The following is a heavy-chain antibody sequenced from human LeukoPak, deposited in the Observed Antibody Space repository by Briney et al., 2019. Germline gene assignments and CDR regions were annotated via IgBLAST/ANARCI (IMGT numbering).Heavy chain of an antibody. D-gene: IGHD1-14*01. J-gene: IGHJ4*02. CDR1: GFSLSTRGVG. CDR2: IYWDDDK. V-gene: IGHV2-5*02. Sequence: ESGPTLLKPTQTLTLTCTFSGFSLSTRGVGVGWIRQPPGKALEWLALIYWDDDKRYSPSLKSRLTITQDTSKNQVVLTMTNMDPVDTATYYCAHIRQPRVLDYWGQGTLVTVSS. CDR3: AHIRQPRVLDY.